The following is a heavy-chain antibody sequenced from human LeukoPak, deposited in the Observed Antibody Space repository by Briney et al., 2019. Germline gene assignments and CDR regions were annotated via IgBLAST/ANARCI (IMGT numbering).Heavy chain of an antibody. J-gene: IGHJ4*02. V-gene: IGHV4-31*03. Sequence: PSQTLSLTCTVSGGSISSGGYYWSWIRQHPGKGLEWIGYIYYSGSTNYNPSLKSRVTISVGTSKNQFSLKLSSVTAADTAEYYCARVTAYGRYFDWSYYFDYWGQGTLVTVSS. CDR3: ARVTAYGRYFDWSYYFDY. D-gene: IGHD3-9*01. CDR2: IYYSGST. CDR1: GGSISSGGYY.